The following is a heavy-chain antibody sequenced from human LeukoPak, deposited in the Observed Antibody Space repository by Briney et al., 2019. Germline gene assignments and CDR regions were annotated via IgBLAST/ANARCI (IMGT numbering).Heavy chain of an antibody. CDR3: AKGGRLLWFGELSDDAFDI. D-gene: IGHD3-10*01. J-gene: IGHJ3*02. V-gene: IGHV3-7*01. CDR1: GFTFNNYW. CDR2: IKQDGSEK. Sequence: GGSLRLSCAASGFTFNNYWMTWVRQAPGKGLEWVANIKQDGSEKFYVDSVKGRFTISRDNSKNTLYLQMNSLRAEDTAVYYCAKGGRLLWFGELSDDAFDIWGQGTMVTVSS.